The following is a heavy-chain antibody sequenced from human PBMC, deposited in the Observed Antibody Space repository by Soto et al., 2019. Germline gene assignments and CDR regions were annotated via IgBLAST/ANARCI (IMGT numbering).Heavy chain of an antibody. CDR1: GFSLSTSGVC. Sequence: QITLKESGPTLVKPTQTLTLTCTFSGFSLSTSGVCVCWIRQPPGKALEWLALIYWDDDKRYSPSLKSRLGITKDTSKNQVVLTMTNTDPVDTATYYCAHFYDFWSGYYTRYWYFDLWGRGTLVTVS. D-gene: IGHD3-3*01. V-gene: IGHV2-5*02. J-gene: IGHJ2*01. CDR2: IYWDDDK. CDR3: AHFYDFWSGYYTRYWYFDL.